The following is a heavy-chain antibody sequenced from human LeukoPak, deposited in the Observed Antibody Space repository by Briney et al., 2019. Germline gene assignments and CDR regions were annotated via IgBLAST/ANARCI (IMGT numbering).Heavy chain of an antibody. D-gene: IGHD3-3*01. CDR2: IHSTGRS. V-gene: IGHV4-59*08. Sequence: SETLSLTCAVYGGSFSAYYWSWIRQPPGKGLQWVGFIHSTGRSEYNPSLESRVTISVDTSKNQFSLNLSSVTAADTAVYYCARVRPGSGGYYSLDVWGQGTTVTVSS. J-gene: IGHJ6*02. CDR1: GGSFSAYY. CDR3: ARVRPGSGGYYSLDV.